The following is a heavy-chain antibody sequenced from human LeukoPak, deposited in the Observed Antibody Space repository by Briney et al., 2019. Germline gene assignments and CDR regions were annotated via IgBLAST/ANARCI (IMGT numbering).Heavy chain of an antibody. Sequence: PGGSLRLSCAASGFTFSRYWMHWVRQAPGQGLVWVSRINSHGSSTNYADSVKGRFTISRDNAKNSLYRQMNSLRAEDTAVYYCAELGITMIGGVWGKGTTVTISS. J-gene: IGHJ6*04. CDR3: AELGITMIGGV. CDR2: INSHGSST. V-gene: IGHV3-74*01. D-gene: IGHD3-10*02. CDR1: GFTFSRYW.